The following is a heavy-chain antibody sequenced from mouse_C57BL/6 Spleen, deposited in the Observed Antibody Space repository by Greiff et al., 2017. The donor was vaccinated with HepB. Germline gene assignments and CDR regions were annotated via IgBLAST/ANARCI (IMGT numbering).Heavy chain of an antibody. V-gene: IGHV1-15*01. CDR2: IDPETGGT. CDR1: GDTFTEYE. J-gene: IGHJ4*01. CDR3: TRKAYYSNYSYAMDY. D-gene: IGHD2-5*01. Sequence: VQLQQSGAELVRPGASVTLSCKASGDTFTEYEMHWVKQTPVHGLEWIGAIDPETGGTAYNQKFKGKAILTADKSSSTAYMELRSLTSEDSAVYSCTRKAYYSNYSYAMDYWGQGTSVTVSS.